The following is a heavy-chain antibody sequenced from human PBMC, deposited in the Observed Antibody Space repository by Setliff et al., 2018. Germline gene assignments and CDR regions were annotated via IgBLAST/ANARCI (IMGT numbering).Heavy chain of an antibody. D-gene: IGHD2-15*01. V-gene: IGHV1-18*01. J-gene: IGHJ3*01. CDR3: AISTLSICSGGSCPNAFDV. Sequence: GASVKVSCKASGYIFKSYGISWVRQAPGQGLEWMGWISSYNDVTNYAQSFQGRVTMTTDTSKSAAYMDLRGLRSDDTAVYYCAISTLSICSGGSCPNAFDVW. CDR2: ISSYNDVT. CDR1: GYIFKSYG.